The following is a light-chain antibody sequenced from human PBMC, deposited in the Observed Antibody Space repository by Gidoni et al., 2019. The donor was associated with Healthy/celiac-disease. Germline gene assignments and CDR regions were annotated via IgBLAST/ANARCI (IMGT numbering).Light chain of an antibody. CDR1: SLRSYY. Sequence: SSELTQDPAVSVALGKTVRITCQGDSLRSYYASWYQQKPGQAPVLVIYGKNNRPSGIPDRFSGSSSGNTASLTITGAQAEDEADYYCNSRDSSGNHVVFGGGTKLTV. J-gene: IGLJ2*01. CDR3: NSRDSSGNHVV. V-gene: IGLV3-19*01. CDR2: GKN.